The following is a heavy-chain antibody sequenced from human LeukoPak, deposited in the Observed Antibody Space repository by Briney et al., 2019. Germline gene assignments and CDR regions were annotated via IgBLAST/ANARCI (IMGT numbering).Heavy chain of an antibody. CDR3: ARVLCSYFPGHYYYGMDV. J-gene: IGHJ6*04. CDR2: VSAYNGNT. V-gene: IGHV1-18*04. Sequence: RASVKVSCKASGYTFTSYGISWVRQAPGQGLEWMGWVSAYNGNTNYAQKLQGRVTMTTDTSTSTAYMELRSLRSDDTAVYYCARVLCSYFPGHYYYGMDVWGKGTTVTVSS. CDR1: GYTFTSYG. D-gene: IGHD2-15*01.